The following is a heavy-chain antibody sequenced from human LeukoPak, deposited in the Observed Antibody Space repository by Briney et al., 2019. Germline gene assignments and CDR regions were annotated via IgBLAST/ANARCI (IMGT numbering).Heavy chain of an antibody. J-gene: IGHJ5*02. CDR2: IYYSGST. V-gene: IGHV4-59*12. CDR3: ARRRFGLYCSGGSCYGRSGWFDP. Sequence: SETLSLTCTVSGGSISSYYWSWIRQPPGKGLEWIGYIYYSGSTDYNPSLKSRVTISVETSKNQFSLKLSSVTAADTAVYYCARRRFGLYCSGGSCYGRSGWFDPWGQGTLVTVSS. CDR1: GGSISSYY. D-gene: IGHD2-15*01.